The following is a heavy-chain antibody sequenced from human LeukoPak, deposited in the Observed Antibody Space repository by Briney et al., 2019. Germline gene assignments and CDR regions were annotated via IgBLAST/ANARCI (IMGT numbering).Heavy chain of an antibody. V-gene: IGHV3-21*01. CDR2: ISSSSSYI. D-gene: IGHD4-23*01. Sequence: PGGSLRLSCAASGFTFSSYSMNWARQAPGKGLEWVSSISSSSSYIYYADSVKGRFTISRDNAKNSLYLQMNSLRAEDTAVYYCARDMGTVIRAFDIWGQGTMVTVSS. CDR3: ARDMGTVIRAFDI. CDR1: GFTFSSYS. J-gene: IGHJ3*02.